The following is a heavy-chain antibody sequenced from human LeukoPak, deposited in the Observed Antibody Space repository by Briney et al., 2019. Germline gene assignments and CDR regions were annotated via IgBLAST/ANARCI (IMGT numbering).Heavy chain of an antibody. D-gene: IGHD3-16*01. CDR3: ARVRMMFDY. CDR2: SNHSGST. V-gene: IGHV4-34*01. CDR1: GGSFSGHY. Sequence: SETLSLTCAVYGGSFSGHYWSWIRQPPGKGLEWIGESNHSGSTNYNPSLKSRVTISVDTSKKQFSLKLSSVTAADTAVYYCARVRMMFDYWGQGTLVTVSS. J-gene: IGHJ4*02.